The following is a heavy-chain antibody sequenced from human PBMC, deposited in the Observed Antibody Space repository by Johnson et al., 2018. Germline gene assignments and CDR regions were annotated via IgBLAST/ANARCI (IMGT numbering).Heavy chain of an antibody. CDR2: ISYDGSNK. CDR3: AKDGGRYYYYYYMDV. V-gene: IGHV3-30-3*02. J-gene: IGHJ6*03. Sequence: QVQLVESGGGVVQPGRSLRLSCAASGFTFSSYAMHWVRQAPGKGLEWVAVISYDGSNKYYADSVKGRFTISRDNSKNTLYLQMNSLRAEDTAVYYCAKDGGRYYYYYYMDVWGKGTTVTVS. CDR1: GFTFSSYA. D-gene: IGHD3-3*01.